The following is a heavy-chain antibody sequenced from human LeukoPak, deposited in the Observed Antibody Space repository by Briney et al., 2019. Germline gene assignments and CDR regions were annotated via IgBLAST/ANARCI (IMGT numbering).Heavy chain of an antibody. Sequence: GGSLRLSCAASGFTVSSNYMSWVRQAPGKGLEWVSVIYSGGSTYYADSVKGRFTISRDNSKNTLYLQMNSLRAEDTAVYYCARDYYYYGSGYWGQGTLVTVSS. CDR1: GFTVSSNY. D-gene: IGHD3-10*01. V-gene: IGHV3-66*01. CDR3: ARDYYYYGSGY. CDR2: IYSGGST. J-gene: IGHJ4*02.